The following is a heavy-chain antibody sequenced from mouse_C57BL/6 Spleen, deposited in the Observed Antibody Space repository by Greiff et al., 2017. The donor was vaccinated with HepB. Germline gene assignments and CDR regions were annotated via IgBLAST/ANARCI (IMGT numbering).Heavy chain of an antibody. CDR2: IYPGDGDT. V-gene: IGHV1-82*01. CDR3: AKTGLYYFDY. Sequence: VQLQQSGPELVKPGASVKISCKASGYAFSSSWMNWVKQRPGKGLEWIGRIYPGDGDTNYNGKFKGKATLTADKSSSTAYMQLSSLTSEDPAVYFCAKTGLYYFDYWGQGTTLTVSS. CDR1: GYAFSSSW. J-gene: IGHJ2*01. D-gene: IGHD4-1*01.